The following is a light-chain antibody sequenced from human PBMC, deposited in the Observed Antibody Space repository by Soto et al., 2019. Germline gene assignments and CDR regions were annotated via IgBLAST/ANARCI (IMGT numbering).Light chain of an antibody. CDR1: QSIGSN. V-gene: IGKV3-15*01. CDR3: QRYDNWPRT. CDR2: GAS. Sequence: EIVMTQSPATLSVSPGERATLSCRASQSIGSNLAWYQQIPGQAPRLLIYGASTRATGIPARFSGSGSGTEFTLTISSLQSEDFAVYYCQRYDNWPRTFGPGTKVNIK. J-gene: IGKJ3*01.